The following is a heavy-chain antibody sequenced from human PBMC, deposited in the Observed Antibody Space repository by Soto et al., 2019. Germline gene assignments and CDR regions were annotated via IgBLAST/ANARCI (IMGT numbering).Heavy chain of an antibody. V-gene: IGHV1-3*01. CDR1: GYRVTSYS. Sequence: GVSAKASCEASGYRVTSYSMHWVRQANGQRLEWMGWINAGNGNTKYSQKFQGRVTITRDTSASTAYMELSSLRSEDTAVYYCARSLMTTVLGAYMDVWGKGTTVTVSS. CDR3: ARSLMTTVLGAYMDV. J-gene: IGHJ6*03. CDR2: INAGNGNT. D-gene: IGHD4-4*01.